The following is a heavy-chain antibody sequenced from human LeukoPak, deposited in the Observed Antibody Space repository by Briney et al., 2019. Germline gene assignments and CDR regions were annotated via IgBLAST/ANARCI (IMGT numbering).Heavy chain of an antibody. D-gene: IGHD3-22*01. V-gene: IGHV3-11*01. CDR3: ARRGDDSSGYWYYFDY. CDR2: ISSSGSTI. J-gene: IGHJ4*02. CDR1: GFTFSDYY. Sequence: GGSLRLSCAASGFTFSDYYMSWIRQAPGKGLEWVSYISSSGSTIYYADSVKGRFTISRDNAKNSLYLQMNSLRAEDTAVYYCARRGDDSSGYWYYFDYWGQGTLVTVSS.